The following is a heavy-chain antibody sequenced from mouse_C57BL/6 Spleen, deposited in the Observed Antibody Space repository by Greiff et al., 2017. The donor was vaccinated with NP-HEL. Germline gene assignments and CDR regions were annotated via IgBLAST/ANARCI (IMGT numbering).Heavy chain of an antibody. V-gene: IGHV1-53*01. CDR1: GYTFTSYW. CDR3: AREVPNYYGSSFWFAY. J-gene: IGHJ3*01. CDR2: INPSNGGT. Sequence: QVQLQQPGTELVKPGASVKLSCKASGYTFTSYWMHWVKQRPGQGLEWIGNINPSNGGTNYTEKFKSKATLTVDKASSTAYMQLSSLTSEDSAVYYCAREVPNYYGSSFWFAYWGQGTLVTVSA. D-gene: IGHD1-1*01.